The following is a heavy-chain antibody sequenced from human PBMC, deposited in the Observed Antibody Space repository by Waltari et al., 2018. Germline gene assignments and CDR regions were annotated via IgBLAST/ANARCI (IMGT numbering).Heavy chain of an antibody. Sequence: VQLVQSGAEVKKPGESLQISCQVSGYTFTGYYMHWVRQPPDQGLEWMGRINPNSGGTNYAQKFQGRVTMTRDTSISTAYMELSRLRSDDTAVYYCARSVLCSGTSCPYYYYYMDVWGKGTTVTVSS. V-gene: IGHV1-2*06. J-gene: IGHJ6*03. CDR3: ARSVLCSGTSCPYYYYYMDV. D-gene: IGHD2-2*01. CDR2: INPNSGGT. CDR1: GYTFTGYY.